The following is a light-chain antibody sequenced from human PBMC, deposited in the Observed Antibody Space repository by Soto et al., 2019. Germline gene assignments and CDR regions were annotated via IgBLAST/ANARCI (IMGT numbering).Light chain of an antibody. Sequence: DIQMTQSPSSLSASVGDRVTITCRARQGISNYLAWYQQKPGKVPKLLIYAASTLQSGVPSRFSGSGSGPDFTLTIRSVQAEDVATYYCQKYNSAPHTFGQGTKLEIK. V-gene: IGKV1-27*01. CDR3: QKYNSAPHT. J-gene: IGKJ2*01. CDR2: AAS. CDR1: QGISNY.